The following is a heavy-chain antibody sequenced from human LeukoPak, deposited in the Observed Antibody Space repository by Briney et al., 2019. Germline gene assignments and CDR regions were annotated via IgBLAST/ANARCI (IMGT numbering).Heavy chain of an antibody. CDR2: IYDGGST. V-gene: IGHV4-39*01. CDR1: GGSIRSSYYY. J-gene: IGHJ6*02. CDR3: ARVGGTNYYYYGMDV. D-gene: IGHD1-26*01. Sequence: SETLSLTCTVSGGSIRSSYYYWGWIRQPPGKGLEWIGSIYDGGSTYYNPSLKSRVTISVDTSKNQFSLKLNSVTAADTAVYYCARVGGTNYYYYGMDVWGQGTTVTVSS.